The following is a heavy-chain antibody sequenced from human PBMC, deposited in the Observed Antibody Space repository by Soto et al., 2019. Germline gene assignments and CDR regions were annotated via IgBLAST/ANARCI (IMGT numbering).Heavy chain of an antibody. CDR1: GGSMSDYF. CDR2: KSIITNI. D-gene: IGHD5-12*01. V-gene: IGHV4-4*07. J-gene: IGHJ4*02. Sequence: GPGPRCSSETLSLTCTVSGGSMSDYFWTWIRQPAGKRLEWIGRKSIITNIDSNASLKGRASISVDTSKNQFSLSLISVTAADTAFYYCARLAYSDYSTWGQGTLVTVSS. CDR3: ARLAYSDYST.